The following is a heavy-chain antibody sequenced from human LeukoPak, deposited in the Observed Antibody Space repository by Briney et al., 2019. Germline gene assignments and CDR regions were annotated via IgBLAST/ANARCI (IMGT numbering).Heavy chain of an antibody. CDR1: GYTFTGYY. J-gene: IGHJ4*02. D-gene: IGHD1-26*01. CDR3: ARPFKHSGSYFPFDY. V-gene: IGHV1-2*02. CDR2: INPNSGGT. Sequence: ASVKVSCKASGYTFTGYYMHWVRQAPGQGLEWMGWINPNSGGTNYAQKFQGRVTMTRDTSISTAYMELSRLRSDDTAAYYCARPFKHSGSYFPFDYWGQGTLVTVSS.